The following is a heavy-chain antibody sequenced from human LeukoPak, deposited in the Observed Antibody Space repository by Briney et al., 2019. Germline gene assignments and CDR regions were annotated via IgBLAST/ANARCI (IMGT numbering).Heavy chain of an antibody. D-gene: IGHD2-15*01. Sequence: SVKVSCKASGGTFSSYAISWVRQAPGQGLEWMGRIIPILGIANYAQKFQGRVTITAGKSTSTAYMELSSLRSEDTAVYYCARAHCSGGSCHHQYFQHWGQGTLVTVSS. CDR2: IIPILGIA. CDR1: GGTFSSYA. V-gene: IGHV1-69*04. J-gene: IGHJ1*01. CDR3: ARAHCSGGSCHHQYFQH.